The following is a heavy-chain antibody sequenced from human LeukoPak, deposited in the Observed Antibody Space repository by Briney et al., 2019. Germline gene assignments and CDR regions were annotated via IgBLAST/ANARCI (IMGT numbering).Heavy chain of an antibody. CDR3: TRRDDITLVVPNDY. CDR1: GFTFSGYS. V-gene: IGHV3-73*01. J-gene: IGHJ4*02. CDR2: IRSKGNNYAT. Sequence: GGTLRLSCAASGFTFSGYSVHWVRQDSGKGQKWIGHIRSKGNNYATAYTASVKGRFTISRDDSKNTAYLQMDSLKTEDTAVYYCTRRDDITLVVPNDYWGQGTLVTVSS. D-gene: IGHD2-8*02.